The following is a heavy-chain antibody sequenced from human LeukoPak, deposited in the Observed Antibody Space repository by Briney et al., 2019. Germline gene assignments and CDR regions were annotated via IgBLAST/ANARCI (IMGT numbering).Heavy chain of an antibody. CDR1: GYTFTSCG. D-gene: IGHD2-2*01. V-gene: IGHV1-18*01. J-gene: IGHJ6*02. CDR3: ARAGCSSTSCYVLESPQIPYYYYGMDV. Sequence: ASVEVSCKASGYTFTSCGISWARQAPGQGLEWMGWISAYNGNTNYAQKLQGRVTMTTDTSTSTAYMELRSLRSDDTAVYYYARAGCSSTSCYVLESPQIPYYYYGMDVWGQGTTVTVSS. CDR2: ISAYNGNT.